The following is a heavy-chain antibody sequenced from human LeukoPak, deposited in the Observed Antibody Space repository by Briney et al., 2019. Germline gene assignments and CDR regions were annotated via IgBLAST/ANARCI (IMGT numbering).Heavy chain of an antibody. V-gene: IGHV1-69*04. D-gene: IGHD5-24*01. CDR1: GYTFTSYG. Sequence: SVTVASKASGYTFTSYGIRWERQAHGEGSEWMGRIIPFLGIANYAQKFQGRVTITADKSTSTAYMELSSLRSEDTAVYYCAREMATLTLPSENNWFDPWGQGTLVTVSS. J-gene: IGHJ5*02. CDR3: AREMATLTLPSENNWFDP. CDR2: IIPFLGIA.